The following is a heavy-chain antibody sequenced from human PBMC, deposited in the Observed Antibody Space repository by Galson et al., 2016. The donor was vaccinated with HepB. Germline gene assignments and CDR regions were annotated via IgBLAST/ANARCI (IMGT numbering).Heavy chain of an antibody. CDR2: IYYSGST. D-gene: IGHD1-26*01. J-gene: IGHJ4*02. CDR3: AFYSGTFDY. Sequence: ETLSLTCTVSGGSISSYYWSWIRQPPGKGLAWIGSIYYSGSTNYNPSLKSRVPISVDTSKNQFSLKLSSVTAADTAVYYCAFYSGTFDYWGQGTLVTVSS. V-gene: IGHV4-59*01. CDR1: GGSISSYY.